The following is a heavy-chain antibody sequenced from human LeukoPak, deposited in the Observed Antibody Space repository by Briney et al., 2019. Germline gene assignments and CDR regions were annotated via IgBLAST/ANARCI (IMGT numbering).Heavy chain of an antibody. V-gene: IGHV3-23*01. CDR3: AKDHLGYYYGSGSSENWFDP. Sequence: GGSLRLSCAASGFTFSSYAMSWVRQAPGKGLEWVSAISGSGGSTYYADSVKGRFTISRDNSKNTLYLQMNSLRAEDTAVYYCAKDHLGYYYGSGSSENWFDPWGQGTLVTVSS. CDR1: GFTFSSYA. D-gene: IGHD3-10*01. J-gene: IGHJ5*02. CDR2: ISGSGGST.